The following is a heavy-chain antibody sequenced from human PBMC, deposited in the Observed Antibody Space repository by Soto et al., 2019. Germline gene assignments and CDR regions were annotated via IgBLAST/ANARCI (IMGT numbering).Heavy chain of an antibody. Sequence: SETLSLTYTVSGGSISSYYWSWIRQPPGKGLEWIGYIYYSGSTNYNPSLKSRVTISVDTSKNQFSLKLSSVTAADTAVYYCARSKKQNPYYYDSSGLFDYWGQGTLVTVS. CDR3: ARSKKQNPYYYDSSGLFDY. J-gene: IGHJ4*02. CDR2: IYYSGST. CDR1: GGSISSYY. D-gene: IGHD3-22*01. V-gene: IGHV4-59*01.